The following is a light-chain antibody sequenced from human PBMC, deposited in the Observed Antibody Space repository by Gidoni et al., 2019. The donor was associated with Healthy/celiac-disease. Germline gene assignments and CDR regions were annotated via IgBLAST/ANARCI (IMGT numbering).Light chain of an antibody. V-gene: IGKV3-15*01. CDR1: QSVSSN. Sequence: EIVMTQSPATLSVSPGERATLSCRASQSVSSNLAWYQQKPGQAPRLLIYGASTRATGIPARFSGSGSGTEFTLTISSLQSEDFAVSYCQQYNNWFRTFGQGTKVEIK. CDR2: GAS. CDR3: QQYNNWFRT. J-gene: IGKJ1*01.